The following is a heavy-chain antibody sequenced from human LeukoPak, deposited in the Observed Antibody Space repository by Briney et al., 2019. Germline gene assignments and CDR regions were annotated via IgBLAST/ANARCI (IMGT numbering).Heavy chain of an antibody. V-gene: IGHV5-51*01. Sequence: GEALKISCTVSGYSFTTYWIGWVRPMPGKGLEWMGIIYPGDSDTIYSPSFQGQVTISADKSISTAYLQWNSLKASDTAMYYCARRVVGATTHYFDYWGQGTLVTVSS. CDR2: IYPGDSDT. D-gene: IGHD1-26*01. CDR3: ARRVVGATTHYFDY. CDR1: GYSFTTYW. J-gene: IGHJ4*02.